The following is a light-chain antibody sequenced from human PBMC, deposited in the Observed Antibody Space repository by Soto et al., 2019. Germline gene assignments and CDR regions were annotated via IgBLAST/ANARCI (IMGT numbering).Light chain of an antibody. CDR3: QQYGRSPRT. Sequence: EIVLTQSPGTLSLSPGERATLSCRASQSVSSSYLAWYQQKPGQAPRLLMYGASSRATGIPDRFSGSGSGTDFTLTISRLEPEEFAVYYCQQYGRSPRTFGQGTQVEL. V-gene: IGKV3-20*01. CDR2: GAS. CDR1: QSVSSSY. J-gene: IGKJ1*01.